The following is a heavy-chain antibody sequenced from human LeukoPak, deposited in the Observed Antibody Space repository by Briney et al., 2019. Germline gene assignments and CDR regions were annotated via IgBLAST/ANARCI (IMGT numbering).Heavy chain of an antibody. CDR1: GYTFTSYD. D-gene: IGHD3-3*01. J-gene: IGHJ4*02. CDR2: INPSGGST. V-gene: IGHV1-46*01. Sequence: GASVKVSSKASGYTFTSYDINWVRQATGQGLEWMGIINPSGGSTSYAQKFQGRVTMTRDTSTSTVYMELSSLRSEDTAVYYCARAHDFWSGYPFDYWGQGTLVTVSS. CDR3: ARAHDFWSGYPFDY.